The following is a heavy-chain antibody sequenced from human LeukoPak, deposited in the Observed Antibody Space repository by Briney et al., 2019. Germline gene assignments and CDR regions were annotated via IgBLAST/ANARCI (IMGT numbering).Heavy chain of an antibody. D-gene: IGHD3-10*01. CDR3: ARGWFGGQRFDP. CDR2: INSDGSST. Sequence: QPGGSLRLSCAASGFTVGRYWMHWVRQAPGKGLVWVSCINSDGSSTSYADSVKGRFTISRDNAKNTLYLQMNSLRAEDTAVYYCARGWFGGQRFDPWGQGTLVTVSS. V-gene: IGHV3-74*01. J-gene: IGHJ5*02. CDR1: GFTVGRYW.